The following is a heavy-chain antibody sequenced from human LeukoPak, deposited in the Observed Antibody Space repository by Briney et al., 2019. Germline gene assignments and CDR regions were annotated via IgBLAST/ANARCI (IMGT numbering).Heavy chain of an antibody. Sequence: HTGGSLRLSCAASGFTFSDHYMDWVRQAPGKGLEWVSAISGSGGSTYYADSVKGRFTTSRDNSKNTLYLQMNSLRAEDTAVYYCAKDYRLIVGANFDYWGQGTLVTVSS. CDR3: AKDYRLIVGANFDY. J-gene: IGHJ4*02. CDR2: ISGSGGST. V-gene: IGHV3-23*01. D-gene: IGHD1-26*01. CDR1: GFTFSDHY.